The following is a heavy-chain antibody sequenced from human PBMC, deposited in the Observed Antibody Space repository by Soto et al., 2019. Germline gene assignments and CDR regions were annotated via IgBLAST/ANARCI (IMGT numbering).Heavy chain of an antibody. CDR3: ARGAASSSSRFSFYGLDV. CDR1: GGSLSSYY. CDR2: IYYSGTT. J-gene: IGHJ6*02. V-gene: IGHV4-59*01. D-gene: IGHD3-3*01. Sequence: SETLSLTCNVSGGSLSSYYWNWIRQPPGKGLEWIGSIYYSGTTNYNPSLKSRVTITVDTSKNHFSLRLTSVTAADTAVYYCARGAASSSSRFSFYGLDVWGQGTTVTVSS.